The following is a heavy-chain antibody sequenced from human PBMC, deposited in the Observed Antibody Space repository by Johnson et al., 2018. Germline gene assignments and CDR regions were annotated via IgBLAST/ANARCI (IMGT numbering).Heavy chain of an antibody. Sequence: QVQLVESGGGVVQPGRSLRLSCAASGFTFSSYAMHWVRQAPGKGLEWVALISYDGSNKYFADSVKGRFTIPRDNSKNTLYLQMNSLRAEDTAVYYCARDPYFDTGYYYYYMDVWGKGTTVTVSS. V-gene: IGHV3-30-3*01. CDR2: ISYDGSNK. CDR1: GFTFSSYA. D-gene: IGHD3-9*01. J-gene: IGHJ6*03. CDR3: ARDPYFDTGYYYYYMDV.